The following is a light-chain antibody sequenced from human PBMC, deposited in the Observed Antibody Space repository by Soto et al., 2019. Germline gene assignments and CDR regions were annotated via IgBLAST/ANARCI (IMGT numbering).Light chain of an antibody. CDR2: GAS. CDR1: QNISRS. Sequence: EIVMTQSPVTLSVSPGERATLSCRASQNISRSLAWYQQKPGQGPSLLIYGASTRATGIPARFSGSGSGTEFTLTISSLQSEDFAVYYCQQYNNWPGTFGQGTRWIS. J-gene: IGKJ1*01. CDR3: QQYNNWPGT. V-gene: IGKV3-15*01.